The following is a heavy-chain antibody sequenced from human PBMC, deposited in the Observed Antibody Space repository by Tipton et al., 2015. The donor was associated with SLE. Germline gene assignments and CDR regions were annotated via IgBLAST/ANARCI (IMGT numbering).Heavy chain of an antibody. CDR2: MNPNSGNA. D-gene: IGHD2-15*01. V-gene: IGHV1-8*02. CDR3: ARGSMVGTFPSGMDV. CDR1: GYTFTSYA. J-gene: IGHJ6*02. Sequence: QLVQSGAEVKKPGASVKVSCKASGYTFTSYAISWVRQATGQGLEWVGWMNPNSGNAGYVQKFQGRVTMTRNTSISTAYMELSSLRSEDPAVYYCARGSMVGTFPSGMDVWGQGTTVTVSS.